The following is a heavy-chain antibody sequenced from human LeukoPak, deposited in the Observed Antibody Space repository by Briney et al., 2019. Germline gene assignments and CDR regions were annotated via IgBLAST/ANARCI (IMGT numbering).Heavy chain of an antibody. V-gene: IGHV1-46*01. Sequence: ASVKVSCKASGYTFINYYMHWVRQAPGQGLEWMGMINPSGGSTSYAQKFQGRVTITADKSTSTAYMELSSLRSEDTAVYYCARDRIEVATTYFDYWGQGTLVTVAS. J-gene: IGHJ4*02. D-gene: IGHD5-24*01. CDR1: GYTFINYY. CDR2: INPSGGST. CDR3: ARDRIEVATTYFDY.